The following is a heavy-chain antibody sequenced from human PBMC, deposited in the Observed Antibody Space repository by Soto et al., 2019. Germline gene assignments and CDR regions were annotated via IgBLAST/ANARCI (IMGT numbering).Heavy chain of an antibody. D-gene: IGHD3-10*01. CDR2: TIPLFGTT. Sequence: QVQLVQSGVEVKKPGSSVRVSCKASGDTFKNSVISWVRQAPGQGLEWMGGTIPLFGTTDYAQKFQGRLTITADESTTTAYMEVSRLTSEDTAVYYCVAELDFGKLYDVWGQGTRVIVSS. CDR1: GDTFKNSV. J-gene: IGHJ6*02. CDR3: VAELDFGKLYDV. V-gene: IGHV1-69*01.